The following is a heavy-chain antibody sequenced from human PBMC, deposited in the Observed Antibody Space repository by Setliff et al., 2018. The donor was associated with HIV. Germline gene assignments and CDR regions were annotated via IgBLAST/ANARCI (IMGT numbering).Heavy chain of an antibody. J-gene: IGHJ5*02. Sequence: SETLSLTCNVSGGSISSYYWSWIRQSPGKRLEWIGYIYYGGSTNYNPSLKSRATISVDMSKSQISLRLTSLTAADTAVYYCARLWLHYGDDIPKFDPWGPGTLVTVSS. CDR1: GGSISSYY. CDR3: ARLWLHYGDDIPKFDP. CDR2: IYYGGST. V-gene: IGHV4-59*08. D-gene: IGHD4-17*01.